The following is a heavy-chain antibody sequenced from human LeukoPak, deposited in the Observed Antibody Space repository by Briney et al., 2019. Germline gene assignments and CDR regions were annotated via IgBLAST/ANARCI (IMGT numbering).Heavy chain of an antibody. J-gene: IGHJ3*02. D-gene: IGHD1-26*01. CDR2: ISSSSTYI. V-gene: IGHV3-21*01. CDR1: GFTFSSYS. Sequence: GGSLRLSCAASGFTFSSYSMNWVRQAPGKGLEWVSFISSSSTYIYYADSVRGRFTISRDNAKNSLYLQMNSLRAEDTAVYYCARDFGDRGSYRGNDAFDTWGQGKMVTVAS. CDR3: ARDFGDRGSYRGNDAFDT.